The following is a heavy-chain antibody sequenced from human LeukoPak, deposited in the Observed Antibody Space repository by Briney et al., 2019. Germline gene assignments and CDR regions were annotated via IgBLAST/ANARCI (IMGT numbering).Heavy chain of an antibody. CDR3: ARDIRPFYCSSTSCSDY. J-gene: IGHJ4*02. CDR1: GGSVSSGSYY. V-gene: IGHV4-61*01. CDR2: IYYSGST. Sequence: SETLSLTCTVSGGSVSSGSYYWSWIRQPPGKGLEWIGYIYYSGSTNYNPSLKSRVTISVDTSKNQFSLKLSSVTAADTAVYYCARDIRPFYCSSTSCSDYWGRGTLVTVSS. D-gene: IGHD2-2*01.